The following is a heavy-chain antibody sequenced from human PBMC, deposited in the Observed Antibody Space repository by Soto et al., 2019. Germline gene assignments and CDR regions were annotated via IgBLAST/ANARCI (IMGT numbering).Heavy chain of an antibody. CDR3: AHIVVAGLGYDFDY. CDR1: GFSLSSTRVA. V-gene: IGHV2-5*02. J-gene: IGHJ4*02. CDR2: IYWGDDK. Sequence: QITLKESGPTLVKPTQTLTLTCTFSGFSLSSTRVAVGWIRQPPGKALEWLALIYWGDDKRYSSFLKSRLTITKDTSKNQVVLTMSNMDPVDTARYYCAHIVVAGLGYDFDYWGQGTLVTVSS. D-gene: IGHD6-19*01.